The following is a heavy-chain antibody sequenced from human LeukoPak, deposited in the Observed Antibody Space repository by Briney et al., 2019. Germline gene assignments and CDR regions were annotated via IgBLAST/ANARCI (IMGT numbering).Heavy chain of an antibody. CDR2: ISYDGSNK. Sequence: TGGSLRLSCVASGFTFNDHGMHWVRLAPGKGLEWVAVISYDGSNKYYADPVKGRFTISRDNSKNTLYLQMNSLRAEDTAVYYCAKDLDTYYYDSSGYYYSWGQGTLVTVSS. J-gene: IGHJ4*02. CDR1: GFTFNDHG. D-gene: IGHD3-22*01. CDR3: AKDLDTYYYDSSGYYYS. V-gene: IGHV3-30*18.